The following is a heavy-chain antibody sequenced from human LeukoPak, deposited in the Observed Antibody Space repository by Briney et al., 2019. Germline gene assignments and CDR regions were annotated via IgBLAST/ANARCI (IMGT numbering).Heavy chain of an antibody. V-gene: IGHV1-46*01. CDR3: ARVGKWLVGAFDI. J-gene: IGHJ3*02. D-gene: IGHD6-19*01. CDR1: GYTFTSYY. CDR2: INPSGGST. Sequence: GASVKVSCKASGYTFTSYYMHWVRQAPGQGLEWMGIINPSGGSTSYAQKFQGRVTMTRDMSTSTVYMGLSSLRSEDTAVYYCARVGKWLVGAFDIWGQGTMATVSS.